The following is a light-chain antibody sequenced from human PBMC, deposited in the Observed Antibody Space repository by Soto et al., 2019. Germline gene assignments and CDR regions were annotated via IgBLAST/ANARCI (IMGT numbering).Light chain of an antibody. CDR3: SSYTTAYTQV. V-gene: IGLV2-14*01. J-gene: IGLJ3*02. Sequence: QSVLSQPASVSGSPGQSITISCTGTSNDVGYYNYVSWYQQHPGQAPKLMISEVTTRPSGVSDRFSGSKSGNTASLTISRLQAEYEAHYYCSSYTTAYTQVFGGGTKLTVL. CDR2: EVT. CDR1: SNDVGYYNY.